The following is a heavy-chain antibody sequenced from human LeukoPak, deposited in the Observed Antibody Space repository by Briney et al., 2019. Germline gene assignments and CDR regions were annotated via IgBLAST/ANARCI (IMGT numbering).Heavy chain of an antibody. CDR3: ARGGTMIVVDALDI. J-gene: IGHJ3*02. D-gene: IGHD3-22*01. Sequence: GGSLRLSCAASGFTFSNAWMSWVRQAPGKGLEWVAVIWYDGSNKYYADSVKGRFTISRDNSKNTLYLQMNSLRAEDTAVYYCARGGTMIVVDALDIWGQGTMVTVSS. V-gene: IGHV3-33*08. CDR1: GFTFSNAW. CDR2: IWYDGSNK.